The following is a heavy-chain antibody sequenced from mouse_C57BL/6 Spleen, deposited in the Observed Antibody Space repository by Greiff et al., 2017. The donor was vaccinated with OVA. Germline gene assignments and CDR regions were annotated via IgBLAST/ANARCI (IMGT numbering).Heavy chain of an antibody. Sequence: DVMLVESGGGLVKPGGSLKLSCAASGFTFSDYGMHWVRQAPEKGLEWVAYISSGSSTIYYADTVKGRFTISRDNAKNTLFLQMTSLRSEDTAMYYCARGYGSRAFDYWGQGTTRTVSS. CDR3: ARGYGSRAFDY. V-gene: IGHV5-17*01. D-gene: IGHD1-1*01. J-gene: IGHJ2*01. CDR1: GFTFSDYG. CDR2: ISSGSSTI.